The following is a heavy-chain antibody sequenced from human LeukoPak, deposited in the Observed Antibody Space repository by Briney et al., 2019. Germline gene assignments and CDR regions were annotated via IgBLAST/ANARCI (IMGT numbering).Heavy chain of an antibody. D-gene: IGHD5-18*01. V-gene: IGHV4-4*07. CDR2: IYNSGST. CDR3: ARGPDTELDAFDI. Sequence: SSTLSLTSTISGGSISCYYWSWILRPAGKGLDWIARIYNSGSTIYTTSQKRRVTMSVDPSKNQFSLKLSSVPAADTAVYYCARGPDTELDAFDICGQGTMVTVSS. J-gene: IGHJ3*02. CDR1: GGSISCYY.